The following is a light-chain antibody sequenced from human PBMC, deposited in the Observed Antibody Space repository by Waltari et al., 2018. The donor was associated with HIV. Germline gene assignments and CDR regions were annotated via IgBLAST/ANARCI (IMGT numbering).Light chain of an antibody. V-gene: IGKV1-NL1*01. J-gene: IGKJ2*01. CDR1: QPISNS. CDR3: KQYYSIPNT. Sequence: DVHMTQSPSSLSASVGDRVTITCRASQPISNSLAWYQQNPGKSPTPLVYGTSRLESGVPSRVSGSGSWTDYTLTISSLQPEDFASYYCKQYYSIPNTFGQGTKLEIK. CDR2: GTS.